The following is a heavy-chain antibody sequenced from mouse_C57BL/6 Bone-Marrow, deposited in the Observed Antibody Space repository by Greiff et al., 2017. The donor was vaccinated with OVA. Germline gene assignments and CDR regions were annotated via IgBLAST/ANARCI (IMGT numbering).Heavy chain of an antibody. D-gene: IGHD1-1*01. CDR2: IFPGSGST. CDR3: ARPYYYGSFYYFDY. Sequence: QVQLKESGPELVKPGASVKISCKASGYTFTDYYINWVKQRPGQGLEWIGWIFPGSGSTYYNEKFKGKATLTVDKSSSTAYMLLSSLTSEDSAVYFCARPYYYGSFYYFDYWGQGTTLTVSS. V-gene: IGHV1-75*01. CDR1: GYTFTDYY. J-gene: IGHJ2*01.